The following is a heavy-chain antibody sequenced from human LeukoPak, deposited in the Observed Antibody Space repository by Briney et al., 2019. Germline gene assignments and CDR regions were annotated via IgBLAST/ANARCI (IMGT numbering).Heavy chain of an antibody. CDR3: ARVTKYDNSRNNYYMDV. J-gene: IGHJ6*03. Sequence: PSETLSLTCTVSDGSTTGTRYYWGWFRQTPGKGPAWIGNINYRGAVYYNPSLRSRATISLDTSKNQFPLRLTSVTAADTAVYFCARVTKYDNSRNNYYMDVWGKGTTLTVSS. V-gene: IGHV4-39*06. D-gene: IGHD4-17*01. CDR2: INYRGAV. CDR1: DGSTTGTRYY.